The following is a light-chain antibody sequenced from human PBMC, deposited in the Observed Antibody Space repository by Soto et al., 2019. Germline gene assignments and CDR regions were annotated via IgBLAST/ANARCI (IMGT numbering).Light chain of an antibody. CDR1: QSVLYSSDNKNY. Sequence: DIVMTQSPDSLAVSLGERAPINCKSSQSVLYSSDNKNYLAWYQQKPGQPPKLLIYWASTRDSGVPDRFSGSGSGADFTLTISNLQAEDVAVYYCQQYYTTLSFGWGTKVEIK. CDR2: WAS. CDR3: QQYYTTLS. J-gene: IGKJ4*01. V-gene: IGKV4-1*01.